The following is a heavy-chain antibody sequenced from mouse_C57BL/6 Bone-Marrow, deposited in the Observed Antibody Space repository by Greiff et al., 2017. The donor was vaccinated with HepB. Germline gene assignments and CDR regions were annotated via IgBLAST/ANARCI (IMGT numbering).Heavy chain of an antibody. CDR1: GYTFTSYW. CDR3: ARHLYFDFPY. V-gene: IGHV1-64*01. D-gene: IGHD2-4*01. Sequence: VQLQQSGAELVKPGASVKLSCKASGYTFTSYWMHWVKQRPGQGLEWIGMIHPNSGSTNYNEKFKSKATLTVDKSSSTAYMQLSSLTSEDSAVYYCARHLYFDFPYWGQGTLVTVSA. J-gene: IGHJ3*01. CDR2: IHPNSGST.